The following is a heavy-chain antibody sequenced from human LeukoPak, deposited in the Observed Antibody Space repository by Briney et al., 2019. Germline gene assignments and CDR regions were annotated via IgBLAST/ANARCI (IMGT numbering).Heavy chain of an antibody. CDR1: GYTLTELS. J-gene: IGHJ4*02. D-gene: IGHD6-13*01. CDR2: FDPEDGET. CDR3: AKDSRIAAAGRSWAGKGGSYFDY. V-gene: IGHV1-24*01. Sequence: ASVKVSCKVSGYTLTELSMHWVRQAPGKGLEWMGGFDPEDGETIYAQKFQGRVTMTEDTSTDAAYMELSSLRSEDTAVYYCAKDSRIAAAGRSWAGKGGSYFDYWGQGTLVTVSS.